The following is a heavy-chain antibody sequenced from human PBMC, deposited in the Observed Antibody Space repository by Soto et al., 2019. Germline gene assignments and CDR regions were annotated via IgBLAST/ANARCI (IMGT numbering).Heavy chain of an antibody. J-gene: IGHJ4*02. CDR1: GFTFSRQA. V-gene: IGHV3-33*01. D-gene: IGHD2-15*01. Sequence: QVQLVESGGGVVQPERSLRLSCAASGFTFSRQAMHWVRQAPGRGLEWVAVIWYHGVDKYYADSVKGRFTISRDNSKNTVYLQMNSLRGEDTAVYYCATGFLGLCTCGNCPLDSCGQGSLVTVSS. CDR2: IWYHGVDK. CDR3: ATGFLGLCTCGNCPLDS.